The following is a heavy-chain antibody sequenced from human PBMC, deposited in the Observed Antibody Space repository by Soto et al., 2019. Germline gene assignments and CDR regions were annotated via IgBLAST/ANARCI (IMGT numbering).Heavy chain of an antibody. CDR2: INAGNGKT. Sequence: QVQLVQSGAEVKKPGASVKVSCKASGYTFTSYAMHWVRQAPGQRLEWMGWINAGNGKTKNSQKFQGRVTITRDTSASTAYMERGSLRCEDTAVYYWASEYCSGSICPGYYGMDVWGQGPTVTVSS. V-gene: IGHV1-3*01. CDR3: ASEYCSGSICPGYYGMDV. CDR1: GYTFTSYA. J-gene: IGHJ6*02. D-gene: IGHD2-15*01.